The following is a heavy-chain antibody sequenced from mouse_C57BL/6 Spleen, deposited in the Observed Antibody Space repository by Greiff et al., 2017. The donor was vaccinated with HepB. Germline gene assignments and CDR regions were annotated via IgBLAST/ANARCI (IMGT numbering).Heavy chain of an antibody. V-gene: IGHV1-55*01. CDR1: GYTFTSYW. Sequence: VQLQQSGAELVKPGASVKMSCKASGYTFTSYWITWVKQRPGQGLEWIGDIYPGSGSTNYNEKFKSKATLTVDTSSSTAYMQLSSLTSEDSAVYYCARYGYDYAWFAYWGQGTLVTVSA. CDR2: IYPGSGST. J-gene: IGHJ3*01. CDR3: ARYGYDYAWFAY. D-gene: IGHD2-4*01.